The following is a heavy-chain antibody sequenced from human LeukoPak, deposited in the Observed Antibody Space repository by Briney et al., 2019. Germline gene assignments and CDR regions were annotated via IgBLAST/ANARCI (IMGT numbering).Heavy chain of an antibody. CDR1: GYTFTSYD. Sequence: GASVKVSCKASGYTFTSYDINWVRQATGQGLEWMGWINPNSGNTGYAQKFQGRVTMTTNTSISTAYMELSSLRSEDTAVYYCARAPTFKYFFGSGSYYLNYWGQGALVTVSS. CDR2: INPNSGNT. V-gene: IGHV1-8*01. D-gene: IGHD3-10*01. CDR3: ARAPTFKYFFGSGSYYLNY. J-gene: IGHJ4*02.